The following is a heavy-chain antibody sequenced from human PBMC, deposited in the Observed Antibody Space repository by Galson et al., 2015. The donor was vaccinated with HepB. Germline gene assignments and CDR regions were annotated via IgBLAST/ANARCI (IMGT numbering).Heavy chain of an antibody. CDR1: GSTFTDYG. V-gene: IGHV1-18*01. CDR3: ARYSGGSGWKYHYGMDV. Sequence: SVKVSCKASGSTFTDYGISWVRQAPGQGLEWMGWISGYNGNTKYAQKLQGRVTMTTDTSTSTAYMEVRSLRSDDTALYYCARYSGGSGWKYHYGMDVWGQGTTVTVSS. CDR2: ISGYNGNT. D-gene: IGHD2-15*01. J-gene: IGHJ6*02.